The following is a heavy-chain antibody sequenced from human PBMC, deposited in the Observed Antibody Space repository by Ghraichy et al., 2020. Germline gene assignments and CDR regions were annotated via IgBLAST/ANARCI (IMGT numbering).Heavy chain of an antibody. V-gene: IGHV3-23*01. CDR3: AKVPRSHSD. J-gene: IGHJ4*02. CDR1: GFTFSSYG. Sequence: GESLNISCAASGFTFSSYGMTWVRQAPGKGLEWVSASGSGGSTYYADSVKGRFTISRDNSKSTLYLQMNSLRADDTAVYYCAKVPRSHSDWGQGTLVTVSS. D-gene: IGHD6-13*01. CDR2: SGSGGST.